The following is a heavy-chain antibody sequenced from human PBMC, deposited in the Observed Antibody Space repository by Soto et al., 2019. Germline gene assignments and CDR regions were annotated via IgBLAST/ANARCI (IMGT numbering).Heavy chain of an antibody. Sequence: GGSLRLSCAAYGFTFITYWMSWVRQAPGKGLEWVANIKEDGSEKYYVDSVEGRFTISRDNAKNSLYLQMTSLRAEDTALYYCARGWGYFDSSGFPYLYAMDVWGQGTTVTVSS. D-gene: IGHD3-22*01. CDR2: IKEDGSEK. CDR3: ARGWGYFDSSGFPYLYAMDV. V-gene: IGHV3-7*01. CDR1: GFTFITYW. J-gene: IGHJ6*02.